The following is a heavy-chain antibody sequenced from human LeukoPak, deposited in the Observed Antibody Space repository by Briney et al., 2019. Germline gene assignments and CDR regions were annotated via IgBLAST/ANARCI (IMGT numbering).Heavy chain of an antibody. CDR1: GFTFSGYS. V-gene: IGHV3-21*01. CDR2: ISSSSSYI. Sequence: GGSLRLSCAASGFTFSGYSMNWVRQAPGKGLEWVSSISSSSSYIYYADSVKGRFTISRDNAKNSLYLQMNSLRAEDTAVYYCARDRRLGMDHDAFDIWGQGTMVTVSS. D-gene: IGHD6-19*01. CDR3: ARDRRLGMDHDAFDI. J-gene: IGHJ3*02.